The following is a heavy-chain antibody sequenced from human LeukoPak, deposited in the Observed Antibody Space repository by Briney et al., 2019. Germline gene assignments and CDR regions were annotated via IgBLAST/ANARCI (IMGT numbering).Heavy chain of an antibody. J-gene: IGHJ4*02. D-gene: IGHD3-3*01. CDR1: GGSISSGDYY. Sequence: PSQTLSLTCTVSGGSISSGDYYWSWIRQPPGKGLEWIGYIYYSGSTYYNPSLKSRVTISVDTSKNQFSLKLSSVTSADTAVYYCARRGYYPHGRFEYWGQGTLVTVSS. CDR3: ARRGYYPHGRFEY. V-gene: IGHV4-30-4*08. CDR2: IYYSGST.